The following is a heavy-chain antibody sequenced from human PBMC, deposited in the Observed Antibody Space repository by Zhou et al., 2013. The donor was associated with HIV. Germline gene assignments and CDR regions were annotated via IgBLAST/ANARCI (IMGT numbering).Heavy chain of an antibody. D-gene: IGHD3-10*01. V-gene: IGHV1-69*05. Sequence: QVQVVQSGPEMKRPGSSVKVSCKASGGTFNSFAISWVRQVPGQGLEWLGGIIPIFGTANYAQKFQGRVTITTDESTSTAYMELSSLRSEDTAVYYCARDGGTMVRGVINDRSDAFDIWGQGTMVTVSS. CDR1: GGTFNSFA. CDR2: IIPIFGTA. CDR3: ARDGGTMVRGVINDRSDAFDI. J-gene: IGHJ3*02.